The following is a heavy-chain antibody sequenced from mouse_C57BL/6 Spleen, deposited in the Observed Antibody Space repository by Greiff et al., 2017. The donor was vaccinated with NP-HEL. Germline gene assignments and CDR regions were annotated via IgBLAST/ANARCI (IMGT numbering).Heavy chain of an antibody. CDR2: ISYSGST. J-gene: IGHJ1*03. Sequence: EVKLMESGPGLAKPSQTLSLTCSVTGYSITSDYWNWIRKFPGNKLEYMGYISYSGSTYYNPSLKSRISITRDTSKNQYYLQLNSVTTEDTATYYCARYTGYGSSYGYFDVWGTGTTVTVSS. D-gene: IGHD1-1*01. CDR1: GYSITSDY. CDR3: ARYTGYGSSYGYFDV. V-gene: IGHV3-8*01.